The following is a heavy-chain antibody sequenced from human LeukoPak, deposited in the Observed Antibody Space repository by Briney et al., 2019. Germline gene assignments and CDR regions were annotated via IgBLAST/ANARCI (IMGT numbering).Heavy chain of an antibody. CDR3: ARDQAYSYGYGDY. D-gene: IGHD5-18*01. Sequence: GGSLRLSCAASGFTFNSYAMSWVRQAPGKGLEWVSSISSRSSDIYYAASVKGRFTISRDNARNSLYLQMNSLRAEDTAVYYCARDQAYSYGYGDYWGQGTLVTVSS. J-gene: IGHJ4*02. CDR2: ISSRSSDI. CDR1: GFTFNSYA. V-gene: IGHV3-21*01.